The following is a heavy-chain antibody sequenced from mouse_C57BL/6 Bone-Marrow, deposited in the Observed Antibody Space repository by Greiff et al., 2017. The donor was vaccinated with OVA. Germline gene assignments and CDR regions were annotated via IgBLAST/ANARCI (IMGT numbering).Heavy chain of an antibody. Sequence: EVMLVESGGGLVQPGGSLKLSCAASGFTFSDYYMYWVRQTPEKRLEWVAYISNGGGSTYYPDTVKGRFTISRDNANNSLYLQMSHRKAKDTAMYYCARHTGTWAMDFWGQGTSVTVSS. J-gene: IGHJ4*01. CDR2: ISNGGGST. V-gene: IGHV5-12*01. CDR3: ARHTGTWAMDF. D-gene: IGHD2-14*01. CDR1: GFTFSDYY.